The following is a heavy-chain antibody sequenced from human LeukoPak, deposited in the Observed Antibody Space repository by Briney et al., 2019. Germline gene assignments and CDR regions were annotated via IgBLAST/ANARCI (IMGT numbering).Heavy chain of an antibody. V-gene: IGHV3-74*01. CDR3: AREFTIFGVVFDY. Sequence: GGSLRLSCAASGFTFSSYRMHWVRQAPGKGLVWVSRINSDGSSTNYADSVKGRFTISRDNAKNTLYLQMNSLRAEDTAVYYCAREFTIFGVVFDYWGQGTLVTVSS. D-gene: IGHD3-3*01. CDR1: GFTFSSYR. J-gene: IGHJ4*02. CDR2: INSDGSST.